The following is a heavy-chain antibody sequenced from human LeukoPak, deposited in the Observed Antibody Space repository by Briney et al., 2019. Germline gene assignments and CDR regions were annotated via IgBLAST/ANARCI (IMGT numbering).Heavy chain of an antibody. V-gene: IGHV3-30*04. CDR2: ISYDGSNK. CDR1: GFTFSSYA. Sequence: GGSMRLSCAACGFTFSSYAMHWVRQAPGKGLVWVAVISYDGSNKYYAAPVKGRFTISRDNSKNTLYLQMNSLRAEDTAVYYCARDPDLRYCSGGSCYSFDYWGQGTLLTVSS. CDR3: ARDPDLRYCSGGSCYSFDY. J-gene: IGHJ4*02. D-gene: IGHD2-15*01.